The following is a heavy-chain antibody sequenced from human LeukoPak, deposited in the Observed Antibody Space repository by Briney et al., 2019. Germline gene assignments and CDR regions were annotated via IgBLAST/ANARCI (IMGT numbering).Heavy chain of an antibody. CDR3: ARDMDHYYDSSGYLRY. J-gene: IGHJ4*02. Sequence: SVKVSCKASGGTFSSYAISWVRQAPRQGLEWMGGIIPIFGTANYAQKFQGRVTITADESTSTAYMELSSLRSEDTAVYYCARDMDHYYDSSGYLRYWGQGTLVTVSS. V-gene: IGHV1-69*13. CDR1: GGTFSSYA. D-gene: IGHD3-22*01. CDR2: IIPIFGTA.